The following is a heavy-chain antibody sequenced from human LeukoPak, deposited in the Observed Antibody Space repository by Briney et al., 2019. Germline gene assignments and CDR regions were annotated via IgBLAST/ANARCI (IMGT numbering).Heavy chain of an antibody. J-gene: IGHJ6*03. CDR2: IYYSGNN. CDR1: GGSVSSTSHY. CDR3: ARGVRDVAAPLYYMDV. V-gene: IGHV4-39*07. Sequence: SETLSLTCTVSGGSVSSTSHYWGWIRQPPGKGLEWIGSIYYSGNNHYNPSLKSRVTLSVDTSKNQFSLKLSSVTAADTAVYYCARGVRDVAAPLYYMDVWGKGTTVTVSS. D-gene: IGHD6-13*01.